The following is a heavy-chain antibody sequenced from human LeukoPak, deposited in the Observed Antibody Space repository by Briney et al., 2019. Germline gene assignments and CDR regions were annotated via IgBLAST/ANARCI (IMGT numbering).Heavy chain of an antibody. CDR1: GFTFSNSA. V-gene: IGHV3-23*01. D-gene: IGHD6-13*01. J-gene: IGHJ4*02. CDR3: AGRIAAAGNFDY. CDR2: ISGSGGNT. Sequence: EAGGSLRLSCAASGFTFSNSAMSWVRQAPGKGLEWVSTISGSGGNTYYADSVKGRFTISRDNSKNTLYLQMNSLRAEDTAVYYCAGRIAAAGNFDYWGQGTLVTVSS.